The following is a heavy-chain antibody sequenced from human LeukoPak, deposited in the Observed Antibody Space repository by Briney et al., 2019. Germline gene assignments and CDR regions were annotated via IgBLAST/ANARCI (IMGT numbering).Heavy chain of an antibody. CDR1: GYSFTSYW. CDR3: ARSRDYYGSGRPNSYYYYGMDV. D-gene: IGHD3-10*01. CDR2: IYPGDSDT. V-gene: IGHV5-51*01. J-gene: IGHJ6*02. Sequence: GESLKISCKGSGYSFTSYWIVWVRQMPGKGLEWMGTIYPGDSDTKYSPSFQGQVTFAADKSISTAYLQWSSLKASDSAMYYCARSRDYYGSGRPNSYYYYGMDVWGQGTTVTVSS.